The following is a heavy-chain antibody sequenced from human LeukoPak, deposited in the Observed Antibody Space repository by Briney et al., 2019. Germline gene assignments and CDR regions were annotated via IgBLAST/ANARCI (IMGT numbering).Heavy chain of an antibody. Sequence: GGSLRLSCAASRFTFSSYWMSWVRQAPGKGLEWVANIKQDGSEKYYVDSVKGRFIISRDNAKNSLYLQMNSLRAEDTAVYYCARAVSITMIVVVITTPGYMDVWGKGTTVTVSS. CDR3: ARAVSITMIVVVITTPGYMDV. V-gene: IGHV3-7*01. CDR2: IKQDGSEK. J-gene: IGHJ6*03. D-gene: IGHD3-22*01. CDR1: RFTFSSYW.